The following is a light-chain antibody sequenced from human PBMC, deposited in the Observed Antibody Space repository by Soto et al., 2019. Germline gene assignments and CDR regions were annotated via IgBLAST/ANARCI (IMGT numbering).Light chain of an antibody. CDR1: QSISGW. J-gene: IGKJ4*02. Sequence: DIQMTQSPATLSASVGDRVTIGCRASQSISGWLAWYQQKPGKAPKLLIYKESILESGVPSRFSGSGSATECTLTISSLQPEDFASYYCQQYETFPLTFGGGTKV. CDR3: QQYETFPLT. CDR2: KES. V-gene: IGKV1-5*03.